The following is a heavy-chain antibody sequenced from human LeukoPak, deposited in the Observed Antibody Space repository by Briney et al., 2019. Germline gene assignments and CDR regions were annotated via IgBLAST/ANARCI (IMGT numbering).Heavy chain of an antibody. Sequence: GGSLRLYCAASGFTFSSYSMNWVRQAPGKGLEWVSSISSSSSYIYYADSVKGRFTISRDNAKNSLYLQMNSLRAEDTAVYYCARDLSSVPNYYDSSGYYQHPPFDYWGQGTLVTVSS. D-gene: IGHD3-22*01. CDR2: ISSSSSYI. J-gene: IGHJ4*02. V-gene: IGHV3-21*01. CDR1: GFTFSSYS. CDR3: ARDLSSVPNYYDSSGYYQHPPFDY.